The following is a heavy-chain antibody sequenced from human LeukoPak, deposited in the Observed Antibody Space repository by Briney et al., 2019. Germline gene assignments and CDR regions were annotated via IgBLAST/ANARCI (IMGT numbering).Heavy chain of an antibody. CDR1: GFTVSSNY. V-gene: IGHV3-23*01. Sequence: PGGSLRLSCAASGFTVSSNYMSWVRQAPGKGLEWVSAISGSGGSTYYADSVKGRFTISRDNSKNTLYLQMNSLRAEDTAVYYCAKDPDYYDRGAFDIWGQGIMVTVSS. CDR2: ISGSGGST. D-gene: IGHD3-22*01. J-gene: IGHJ3*02. CDR3: AKDPDYYDRGAFDI.